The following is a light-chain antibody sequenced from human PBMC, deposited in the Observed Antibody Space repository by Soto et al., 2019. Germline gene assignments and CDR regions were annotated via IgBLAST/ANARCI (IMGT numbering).Light chain of an antibody. CDR1: QSVSRN. CDR2: DAS. CDR3: HQYNDWPWT. J-gene: IGKJ1*01. Sequence: EIVMTQSPVTLSASPGDRATLSCRASQSVSRNVAWYQQKRGQAPNLIIYDASTGATGMPARFSGSGSGTEFTLTSSSLQPEYFAVYYCHQYNDWPWTFGQGTKVEIK. V-gene: IGKV3-15*01.